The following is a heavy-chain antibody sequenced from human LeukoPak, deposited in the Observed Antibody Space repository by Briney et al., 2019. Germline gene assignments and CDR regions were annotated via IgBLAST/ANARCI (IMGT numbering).Heavy chain of an antibody. V-gene: IGHV1-8*01. J-gene: IGHJ5*02. CDR2: MNPNSGNT. Sequence: ASVKVSCKASGYTFTSYDINWVRQATGQGLERMGWMNPNSGNTGYAQKFQGRVTMTRNTSISTAYMELSSLRSEDTAVYYCARRRSGSYYQNLFDPWGQGTLVTVSS. CDR1: GYTFTSYD. CDR3: ARRRSGSYYQNLFDP. D-gene: IGHD3-10*01.